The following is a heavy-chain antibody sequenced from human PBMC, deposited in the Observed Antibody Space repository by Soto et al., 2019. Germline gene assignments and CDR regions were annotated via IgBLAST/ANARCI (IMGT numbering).Heavy chain of an antibody. CDR3: VGVRSLYYFDY. CDR2: IIPILGTA. V-gene: IGHV1-69*13. J-gene: IGHJ4*02. Sequence: SVKVSCKASGGTFSSYAISWVRQAPGQGLEWMGGIIPILGTANYAQKFQGRVTITADESTSTAYMELSSLRSEDTAVYYCVGVRSLYYFDYWGQGTLVTVSS. D-gene: IGHD2-15*01. CDR1: GGTFSSYA.